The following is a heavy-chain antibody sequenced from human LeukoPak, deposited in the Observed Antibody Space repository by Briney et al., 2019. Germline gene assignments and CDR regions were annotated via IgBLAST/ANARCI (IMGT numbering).Heavy chain of an antibody. CDR1: GFTFSSYC. CDR2: IKQDGSEK. J-gene: IGHJ6*02. D-gene: IGHD2-21*02. V-gene: IGHV3-7*02. Sequence: GGSLRLSCAASGFTFSSYCMSWVRQAPGKGLGWVANIKQDGSEKYYVDSAKGRFTISRDNAKNSLYLQMNSLRAEDTAVYHCMMSLTAHYYYGMDVWGQGTTVTVSS. CDR3: MMSLTAHYYYGMDV.